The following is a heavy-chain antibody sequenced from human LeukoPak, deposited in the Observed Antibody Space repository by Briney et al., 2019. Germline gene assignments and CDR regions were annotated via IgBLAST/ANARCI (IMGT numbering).Heavy chain of an antibody. CDR2: IYPGDSDT. CDR3: ARGAYYYDSSGYSSHPFYYYYYMDV. CDR1: GYSFTSYW. D-gene: IGHD3-22*01. V-gene: IGHV5-51*01. J-gene: IGHJ6*03. Sequence: GESLKISCKGSGYSFTSYWIGWVRQMPGKGLEWMGIIYPGDSDTRYSPSFQGQVTISADKSISTAYLQWSSLKASDTAMYYCARGAYYYDSSGYSSHPFYYYYYMDVWGKGTTVTVSS.